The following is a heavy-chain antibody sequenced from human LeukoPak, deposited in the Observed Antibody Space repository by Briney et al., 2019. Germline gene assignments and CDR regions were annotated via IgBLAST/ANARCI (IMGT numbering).Heavy chain of an antibody. CDR1: GGSISSYY. Sequence: SETLSLTCAVSGGSISSYYWSWIRQPPGKGPEWIGYIYTSGSTNYNPSLKSRVTISVDTSKNQFSLKLSSVTAADTAVYYCARSKYQLLYLFDYWGQGTLVTVSS. D-gene: IGHD2-2*02. CDR3: ARSKYQLLYLFDY. V-gene: IGHV4-4*09. J-gene: IGHJ4*02. CDR2: IYTSGST.